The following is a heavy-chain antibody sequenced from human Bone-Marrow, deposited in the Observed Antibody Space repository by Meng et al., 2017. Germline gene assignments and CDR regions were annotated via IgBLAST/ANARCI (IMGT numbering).Heavy chain of an antibody. CDR2: INPNSGGT. V-gene: IGHV1-2*02. J-gene: IGHJ4*02. Sequence: SVKVSCKASGYTFTGYYMHWVRQAPGQGLEWMGWINPNSGGTNYAQKFQGRVTITADESTSTAYMELSSLRSEGTAVYYCARGYSVGATSVYYFDYWGQGTLVTVSS. D-gene: IGHD1-26*01. CDR3: ARGYSVGATSVYYFDY. CDR1: GYTFTGYY.